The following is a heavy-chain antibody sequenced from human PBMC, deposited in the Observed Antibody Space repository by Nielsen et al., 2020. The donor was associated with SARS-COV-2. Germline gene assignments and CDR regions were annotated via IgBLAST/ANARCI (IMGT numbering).Heavy chain of an antibody. Sequence: GESLKISCAASGFTFSSYSMNWVRQAPGKGLEWVSYISSSSSTIYYADSVKGRFTISRDNSKNTLYLQMNSPRAEDTAVYYCEIVGATTSYWGQGTLVTVSS. D-gene: IGHD1-26*01. CDR2: ISSSSSTI. CDR1: GFTFSSYS. V-gene: IGHV3-48*01. J-gene: IGHJ4*02. CDR3: EIVGATTSY.